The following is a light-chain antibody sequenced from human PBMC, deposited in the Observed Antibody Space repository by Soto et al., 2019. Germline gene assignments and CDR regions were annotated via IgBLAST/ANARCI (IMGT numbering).Light chain of an antibody. Sequence: EIVMTQSPATLSVSPGERATLSCRASQSVSSNLAWYQQKPGQAPRLLIYGASTRATGIPARFSGSGSGTEFTLTISSLQSEDFAVYYCQQYNKWPRTFGQGNKVEIK. J-gene: IGKJ1*01. CDR1: QSVSSN. V-gene: IGKV3-15*01. CDR3: QQYNKWPRT. CDR2: GAS.